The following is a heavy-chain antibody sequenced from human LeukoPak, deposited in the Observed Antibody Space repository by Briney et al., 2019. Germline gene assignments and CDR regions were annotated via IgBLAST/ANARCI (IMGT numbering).Heavy chain of an antibody. CDR3: ARDTYCTSTTCPEGEAFDI. CDR1: GFTFSSYA. Sequence: PGGSLRLSCAASGFTFSSYAMDWVRQAPGKGLEWVAVISYDGSNKYYADSVKGRFTISRDNAKNSLFLQMNSLRAEDTAVYYCARDTYCTSTTCPEGEAFDIWGQGTMVTVSS. V-gene: IGHV3-30*04. D-gene: IGHD2-2*01. CDR2: ISYDGSNK. J-gene: IGHJ3*02.